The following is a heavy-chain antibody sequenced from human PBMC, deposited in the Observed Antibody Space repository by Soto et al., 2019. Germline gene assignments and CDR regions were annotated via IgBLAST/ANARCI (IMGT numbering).Heavy chain of an antibody. J-gene: IGHJ4*02. CDR1: GGSISSGGYY. CDR3: ARVPLTGRDYYFDY. CDR2: IYYSGST. D-gene: IGHD3-16*01. Sequence: PSETLSLTCTVSGGSISSGGYYWSWIRQHPGKGLEWIGYIYYSGSTYYNPSLKSRVTISVDTSKNQFSLKLSSVTAADTAVYYCARVPLTGRDYYFDYWGQGTLVTVSS. V-gene: IGHV4-31*03.